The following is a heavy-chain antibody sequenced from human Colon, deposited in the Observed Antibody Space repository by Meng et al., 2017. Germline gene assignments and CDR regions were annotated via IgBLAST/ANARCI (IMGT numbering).Heavy chain of an antibody. Sequence: LQGSGPGLVKPAGTLSLPCLVSGASISSTYWWSWVRQPPGKGLEWIGEVHHSGGTNYNPSLKSRVTISVDESNNQYSLSLTSVTAADTAIYYCGRNGAYSIDPWGRGTLVTVSS. CDR1: GASISSTYW. CDR3: GRNGAYSIDP. V-gene: IGHV4-4*02. D-gene: IGHD2-15*01. CDR2: VHHSGGT. J-gene: IGHJ5*02.